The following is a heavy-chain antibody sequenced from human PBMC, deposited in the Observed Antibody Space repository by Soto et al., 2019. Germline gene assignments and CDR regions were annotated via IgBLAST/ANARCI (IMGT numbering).Heavy chain of an antibody. CDR3: ARRYCSGGSCYRRYYFDY. CDR1: GGSFGGYY. V-gene: IGHV4-34*01. Sequence: SETLSLTCAVYGGSFGGYYWSWIRQPPGKGLEWIGEINHSGSTNYNPSLKSRVTISVDTSKNQFSLKLSSVTAADTAVYYCARRYCSGGSCYRRYYFDYWGQGTLVTVSS. D-gene: IGHD2-15*01. J-gene: IGHJ4*02. CDR2: INHSGST.